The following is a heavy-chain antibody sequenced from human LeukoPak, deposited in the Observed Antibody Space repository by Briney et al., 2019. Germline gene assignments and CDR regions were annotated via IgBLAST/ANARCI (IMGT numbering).Heavy chain of an antibody. D-gene: IGHD5-18*01. CDR2: ISAYNGNT. V-gene: IGHV1-18*01. CDR3: AREMLGVDTAGYYYYGMDV. J-gene: IGHJ6*02. Sequence: GASVKVSCKASGYTFTNYGISWVRQAPGQGLEWMGWISAYNGNTNYAQKLQGRVTMTTDTSTSTAYMELRSLRSDDTAVYYCAREMLGVDTAGYYYYGMDVWGQGTTVTVSS. CDR1: GYTFTNYG.